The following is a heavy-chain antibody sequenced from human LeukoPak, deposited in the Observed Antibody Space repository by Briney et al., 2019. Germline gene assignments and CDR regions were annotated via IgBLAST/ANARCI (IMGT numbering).Heavy chain of an antibody. J-gene: IGHJ4*02. D-gene: IGHD3-10*01. Sequence: SETLSLTCAVPGYSISSGYYWGWIRKPPGKGLEWIGSIHHSGRTYSNPSLKSRVTISVDTSENQFSLKLSSVTAADTAVYYCARLVYNGSGIYHYFDYWGQGTLVTVSS. CDR1: GYSISSGYY. CDR3: ARLVYNGSGIYHYFDY. V-gene: IGHV4-38-2*01. CDR2: IHHSGRT.